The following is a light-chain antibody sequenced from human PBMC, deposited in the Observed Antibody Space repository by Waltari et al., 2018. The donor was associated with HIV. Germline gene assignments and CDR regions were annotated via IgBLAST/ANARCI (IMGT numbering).Light chain of an antibody. J-gene: IGLJ3*02. V-gene: IGLV1-40*01. Sequence: QSVLKQPPSVSGAPGQRVTISCTGHSSNIGADSDVPWYQQLPGTAPKLLIYNNNRPSGVPDRFSGSKSGTSASLAITGLRAEDEAYYFCQSYDSSLSGSRVFGGGTKLTVL. CDR2: NN. CDR1: SSNIGADSD. CDR3: QSYDSSLSGSRV.